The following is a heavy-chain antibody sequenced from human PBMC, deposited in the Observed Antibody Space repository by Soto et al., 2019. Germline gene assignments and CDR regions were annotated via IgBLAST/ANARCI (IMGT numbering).Heavy chain of an antibody. D-gene: IGHD1-26*01. CDR2: ISSSSSTI. CDR1: GFTFRGYS. Sequence: GGSLRLSCAASGFTFRGYSMNWVRQAPGKGLEWVSYISSSSSTIYYADSVKGRFTISRDNAKNSLYLQMNSLRDEDTAVYYCARDPSIIVGATNNWFDPWGQGTLVTVSS. J-gene: IGHJ5*02. CDR3: ARDPSIIVGATNNWFDP. V-gene: IGHV3-48*02.